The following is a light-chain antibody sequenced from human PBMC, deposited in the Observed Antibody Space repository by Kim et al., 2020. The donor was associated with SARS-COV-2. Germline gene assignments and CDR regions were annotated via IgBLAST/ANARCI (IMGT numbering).Light chain of an antibody. J-gene: IGLJ3*02. CDR3: AAWDDSLNGWV. Sequence: QRVTISCSGSNSSIGANTVNWYPQLPGTAPNPLIFNYNQRPSGVPDRFSVSKSGTSASLAISGLQSEDEADYYCAAWDDSLNGWVFGRGTQLTVL. CDR2: NYN. V-gene: IGLV1-44*01. CDR1: NSSIGANT.